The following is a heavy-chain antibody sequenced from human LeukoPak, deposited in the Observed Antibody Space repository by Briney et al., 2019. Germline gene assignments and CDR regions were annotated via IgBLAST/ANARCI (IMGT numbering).Heavy chain of an antibody. V-gene: IGHV3-9*01. Sequence: GRSLRLSCAASGFTFDDYAMHWVRQAPGKGLEWVSGISWNSGSIGYADSVKGRFTISRDNAKNSLYLQMNSLRAEDTALYYCAKDVRHSSGWRFDYWGQGTLVTVSS. D-gene: IGHD6-19*01. CDR1: GFTFDDYA. J-gene: IGHJ4*02. CDR2: ISWNSGSI. CDR3: AKDVRHSSGWRFDY.